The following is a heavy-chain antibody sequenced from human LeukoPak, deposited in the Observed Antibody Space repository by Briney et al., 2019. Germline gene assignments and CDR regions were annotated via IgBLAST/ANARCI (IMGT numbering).Heavy chain of an antibody. V-gene: IGHV4-39*01. CDR1: GGSITSGSYY. J-gene: IGHJ4*02. CDR2: VYDSGST. CDR3: VRYCTGDSCFPFDY. D-gene: IGHD2-15*01. Sequence: SETLSLTCTVSGGSITSGSYYWGWIRQPPGKGLEWIGSVYDSGSTYYNPSLKSRVTISVDTSKNQYSLRLSSVTAADTALYYCVRYCTGDSCFPFDYWGPGTLVTVSS.